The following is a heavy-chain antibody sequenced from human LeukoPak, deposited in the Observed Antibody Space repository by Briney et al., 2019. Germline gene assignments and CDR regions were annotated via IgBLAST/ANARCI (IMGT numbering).Heavy chain of an antibody. D-gene: IGHD3-9*01. Sequence: GGSLRLSCAASGFTLSSYGMHWVRQAPGKGLEWVAVISYDGSNKYYADSVKGRFTISRDNSKNTLYLQMNSLRAEDTAVYYCAKQRAGRYGILTGYYRPHYFDYWGQGTLVTVSS. V-gene: IGHV3-30*18. J-gene: IGHJ4*02. CDR2: ISYDGSNK. CDR3: AKQRAGRYGILTGYYRPHYFDY. CDR1: GFTLSSYG.